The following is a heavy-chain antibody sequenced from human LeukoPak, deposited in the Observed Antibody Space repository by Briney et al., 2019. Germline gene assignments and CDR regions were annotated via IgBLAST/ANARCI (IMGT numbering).Heavy chain of an antibody. Sequence: GGSLRLSCAASGFTFSNYGMTWVRQAPGKGLEWVANINQDGSERYYVDSVKGRFTISRDDAKSSLYLQMNSLRAEDTAVYYCARRNAMDVWGQGTTVIVSS. V-gene: IGHV3-7*03. J-gene: IGHJ6*02. CDR2: INQDGSER. CDR1: GFTFSNYG. CDR3: ARRNAMDV.